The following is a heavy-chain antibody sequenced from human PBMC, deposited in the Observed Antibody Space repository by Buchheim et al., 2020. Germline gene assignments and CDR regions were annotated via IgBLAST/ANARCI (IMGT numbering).Heavy chain of an antibody. V-gene: IGHV3-43D*03. J-gene: IGHJ6*02. CDR2: ISWDGGST. CDR3: AKDSSSSDDYYYYGMDV. D-gene: IGHD6-6*01. Sequence: EVQLVESGGVVVQPGGSLRLSCAASGFTFDDYAMHWVRQAPGKGLEWVSLISWDGGSTYYADSVKGRFTISRDTSKNSLYLQMNSLRAEDTALYYCAKDSSSSDDYYYYGMDVWGQGTT. CDR1: GFTFDDYA.